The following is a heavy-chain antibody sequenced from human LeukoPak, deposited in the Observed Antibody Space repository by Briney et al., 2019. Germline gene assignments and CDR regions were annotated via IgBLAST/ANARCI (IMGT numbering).Heavy chain of an antibody. V-gene: IGHV4-61*01. CDR1: GGSISSSSYY. CDR2: IYYSGST. J-gene: IGHJ4*02. D-gene: IGHD4-17*01. CDR3: ARGRNDYGDYGGDDY. Sequence: SETLSLTCTVSGGSISSSSYYWSWIRQPPGKGLEWIGYIYYSGSTNYNPSLKSRVTISVDTSKNQFSLKLSSVTAADTAVYYCARGRNDYGDYGGDDYWGQGTLVTVSS.